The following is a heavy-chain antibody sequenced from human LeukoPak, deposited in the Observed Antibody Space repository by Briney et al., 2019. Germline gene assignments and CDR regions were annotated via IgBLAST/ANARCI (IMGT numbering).Heavy chain of an antibody. CDR2: IYHSGST. D-gene: IGHD1-26*01. V-gene: IGHV4-4*02. Sequence: SGTLSLTCAVSGGSISSSNWWSWVRQPPGKGLEWIGEIYHSGSTNYNPSLKSRVTISVDKSKNQFSLKLSSVTAADTAAYHCASLRERSYYARGFDYWGRGTLVTVSS. J-gene: IGHJ4*02. CDR3: ASLRERSYYARGFDY. CDR1: GGSISSSNW.